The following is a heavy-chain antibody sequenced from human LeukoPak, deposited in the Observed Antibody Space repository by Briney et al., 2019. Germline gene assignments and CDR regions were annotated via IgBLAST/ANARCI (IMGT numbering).Heavy chain of an antibody. CDR2: ISSSSSYI. CDR1: GFTFSSYS. Sequence: PGGSLRLSCAASGFTFSSYSMNWVRQAPGKGLEWVSSISSSSSYIYYADSVKGRFTLSRDNSQNTLYLQMNSLTAADTAMYYCARPGGYAFDMWGQGTMVTVSS. D-gene: IGHD3-16*01. V-gene: IGHV3-21*01. J-gene: IGHJ3*02. CDR3: ARPGGYAFDM.